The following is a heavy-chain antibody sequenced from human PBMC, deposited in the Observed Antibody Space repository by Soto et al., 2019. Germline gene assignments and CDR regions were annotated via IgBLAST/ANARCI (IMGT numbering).Heavy chain of an antibody. CDR3: ASRDPGTSVDY. V-gene: IGHV4-4*02. Sequence: SETLSLTCAVSGGSFTSNNWWTCVRQPPGQGLEWIGEIYRTGSTNYNPSLKSRVTISLDKSENQFSLKVTSLTAADTAVYYCASRDPGTSVDYWGQGTWVTVSP. CDR2: IYRTGST. CDR1: GGSFTSNNW. D-gene: IGHD1-7*01. J-gene: IGHJ4*02.